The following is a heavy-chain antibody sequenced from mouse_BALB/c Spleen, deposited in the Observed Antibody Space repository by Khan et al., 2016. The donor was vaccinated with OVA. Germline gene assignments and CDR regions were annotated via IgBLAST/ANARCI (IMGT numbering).Heavy chain of an antibody. V-gene: IGHV1S137*01. Sequence: QVQLQQSGAELVRPGVSVKISCKGSGYTFTDFTMHWVKQSHAMSLEWIGVISTYYGHATYNQKFKDKATMTVDKSSSTAYMELARLTSEDSAIXYCTRGGGGNRFAYWGQGTLVTVSA. CDR2: ISTYYGHA. CDR3: TRGGGGNRFAY. J-gene: IGHJ3*01. CDR1: GYTFTDFT.